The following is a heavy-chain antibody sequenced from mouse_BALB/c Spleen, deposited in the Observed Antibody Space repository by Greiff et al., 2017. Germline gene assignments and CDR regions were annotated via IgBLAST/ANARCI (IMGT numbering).Heavy chain of an antibody. CDR1: GFTFSSYG. D-gene: IGHD2-4*01. CDR3: ARLDYDYDSAY. Sequence: EVMLVESGGDLVKPGGSLKLSCAASGFTFSSYGMSWVRQTPDKRLEWVATISSGGSYTYYPDSVKGRFTISRDNAKNTLYLQMSSLKSEDTAMYYCARLDYDYDSAYWGQGTLVTVAA. J-gene: IGHJ3*01. CDR2: ISSGGSYT. V-gene: IGHV5-6*02.